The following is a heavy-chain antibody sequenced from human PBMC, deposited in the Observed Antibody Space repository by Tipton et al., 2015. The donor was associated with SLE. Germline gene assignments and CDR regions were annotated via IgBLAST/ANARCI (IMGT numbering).Heavy chain of an antibody. CDR2: ISYDGSNK. J-gene: IGHJ4*02. Sequence: SLRLSCAASGITFSSHAMSWVRQAPGKGLEWVAVISYDGSNKYYADSVKGRFTISRDNSKHTLYLQMNSLRAEDTAVYYCAGAASDYINYSAWGQGTLVTVSS. CDR3: AGAASDYINYSA. D-gene: IGHD4-11*01. V-gene: IGHV3-30-3*01. CDR1: GITFSSHA.